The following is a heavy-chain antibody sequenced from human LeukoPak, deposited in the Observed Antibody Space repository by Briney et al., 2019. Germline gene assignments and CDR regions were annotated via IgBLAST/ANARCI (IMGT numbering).Heavy chain of an antibody. CDR2: IYYSGST. Sequence: SETLSLTCTDSGGSISSGGYHWSWIRQHPGKGLEWIGYIYYSGSTYYNPSLKSRVTISVDTSKNQFSLKLSSVPAADPAVYSCASLAPEKYYFDYWAQGTLVTVSS. D-gene: IGHD2/OR15-2a*01. V-gene: IGHV4-31*03. J-gene: IGHJ4*02. CDR3: ASLAPEKYYFDY. CDR1: GGSISSGGYH.